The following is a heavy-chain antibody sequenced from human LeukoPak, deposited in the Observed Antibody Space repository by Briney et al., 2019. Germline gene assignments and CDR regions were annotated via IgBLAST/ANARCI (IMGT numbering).Heavy chain of an antibody. Sequence: PGGSLRLSCAASGFTFSNYGMHWVRQAPGKGLEWVAVISYDGNNQYYGDSVKGRFTISRDNSKSTLYLQMNSLRAEDTAVYYCARGFYYGLDVWGKGTTVTVSS. CDR1: GFTFSNYG. J-gene: IGHJ6*04. CDR3: ARGFYYGLDV. V-gene: IGHV3-30*03. CDR2: ISYDGNNQ.